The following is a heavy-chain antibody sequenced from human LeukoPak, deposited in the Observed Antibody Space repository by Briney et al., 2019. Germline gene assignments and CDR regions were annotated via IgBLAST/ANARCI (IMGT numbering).Heavy chain of an antibody. J-gene: IGHJ4*02. CDR1: GYSISSGYY. D-gene: IGHD1-26*01. CDR2: IYHSGST. V-gene: IGHV4-38-2*02. Sequence: SETLSLTCTVSGYSISSGYYWGWIRQPPGKGLEWIGSIYHSGSTYYNPSLKSRVTISVDTSKNQFSLKLSSVTAADTAVYYCARWEGGFDYWGQGTLVTVSS. CDR3: ARWEGGFDY.